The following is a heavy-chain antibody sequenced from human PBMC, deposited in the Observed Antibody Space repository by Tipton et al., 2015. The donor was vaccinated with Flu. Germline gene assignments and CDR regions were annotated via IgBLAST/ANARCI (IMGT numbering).Heavy chain of an antibody. CDR2: VYYGGST. D-gene: IGHD5/OR15-5a*01. CDR1: GDSISSDYY. CDR3: ARQSTLWYFDF. J-gene: IGHJ2*01. Sequence: TLSLTCAVSGDSISSDYYWGWIRQPPGKGLEWIGSVYYGGSTHYNPSLKSRVTISVDTSKNQFSLKARSLTAADTAVYYCARQSTLWYFDFWGRGTLVTVSS. V-gene: IGHV4-38-2*01.